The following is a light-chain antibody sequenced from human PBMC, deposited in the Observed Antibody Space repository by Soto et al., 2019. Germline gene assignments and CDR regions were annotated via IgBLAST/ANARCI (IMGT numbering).Light chain of an antibody. V-gene: IGKV3-20*01. CDR2: GAS. J-gene: IGKJ1*01. Sequence: EIVLTQSPGTLSLSPGERATLSCRASQSVSSSYLAWYQQKPGQAPRLLIYGASSRATGIPDRFSGSGSGTDFTLTISRLEPEDFAVYYCQQYGNSPPTFGQGPKVEIK. CDR3: QQYGNSPPT. CDR1: QSVSSSY.